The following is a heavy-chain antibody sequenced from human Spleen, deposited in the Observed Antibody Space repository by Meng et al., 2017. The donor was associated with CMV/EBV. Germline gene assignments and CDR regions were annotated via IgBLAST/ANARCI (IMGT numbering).Heavy chain of an antibody. V-gene: IGHV3-38-3*01. CDR3: ARDLIFGVAPYGMDV. CDR2: ISGGST. J-gene: IGHJ6*02. Sequence: GGSLRLSCAASEFTVSKNEMRWGRQAPGKGLEWLSSISGGSTWYADSGKGRFTISRDNAKNTLYLQMNSLRAEDTAVYYCARDLIFGVAPYGMDVWGQGTTVTVSS. CDR1: EFTVSKNE. D-gene: IGHD3-3*01.